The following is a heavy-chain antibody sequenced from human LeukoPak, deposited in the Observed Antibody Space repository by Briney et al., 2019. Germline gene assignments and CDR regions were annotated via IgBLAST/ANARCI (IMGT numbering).Heavy chain of an antibody. CDR2: MSFDGHKK. CDR3: ARGDYSDFPLKGMDV. CDR1: GFTFSSYS. D-gene: IGHD4-17*01. J-gene: IGHJ6*02. V-gene: IGHV3-30-3*01. Sequence: PGGSLRLSCAASGFTFSSYSMHWVRQAPGQGLDWVAVMSFDGHKKYYADSVKDRFTITRDNSKNTLYLQMNTLRADDTAVYYCARGDYSDFPLKGMDVWGRGTTVTVSS.